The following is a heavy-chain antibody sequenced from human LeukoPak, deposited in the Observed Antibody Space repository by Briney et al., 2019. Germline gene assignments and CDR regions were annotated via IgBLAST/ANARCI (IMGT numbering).Heavy chain of an antibody. J-gene: IGHJ4*02. CDR3: ARLSYGSLFGFDY. D-gene: IGHD5-18*01. CDR1: GGSISTYY. CDR2: IYYSGSA. Sequence: SETLSLTCTVSGGSISTYYWSWIRQPPGKGLEWIGYIYYSGSAKHNPSLKSRVTISVDTSKNQFSLKLSSVTAADTAVYYCARLSYGSLFGFDYWGQGTLVTVSS. V-gene: IGHV4-59*01.